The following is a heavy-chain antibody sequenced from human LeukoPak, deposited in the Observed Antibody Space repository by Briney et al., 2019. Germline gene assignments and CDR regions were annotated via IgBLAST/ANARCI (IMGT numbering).Heavy chain of an antibody. V-gene: IGHV3-21*01. CDR1: GFTFSRYS. D-gene: IGHD1-1*01. CDR2: ITTSSSYI. Sequence: GGPLRLSCAASGFTFSRYSMNWVRQAPGEGLEWVSSITTSSSYIYYADSVKGRFTISRDNAKNSPFLQMNSLRAEDTAVYFCARGWYTDAFDIWGQGTMVTVSS. J-gene: IGHJ3*02. CDR3: ARGWYTDAFDI.